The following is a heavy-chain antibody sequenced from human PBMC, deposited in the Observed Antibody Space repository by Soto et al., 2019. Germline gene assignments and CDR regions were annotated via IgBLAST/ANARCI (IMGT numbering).Heavy chain of an antibody. D-gene: IGHD4-4*01. CDR3: ARGRENYSYFDY. CDR1: GFTLSSYW. V-gene: IGHV3-74*01. CDR2: INSDGSST. Sequence: EVHLVESGGGLVQPGGSLRLSCAVSGFTLSSYWMHWVRQAPGEGLVWVSRINSDGSSTIYADSEKGRFTISRENAKNTVYLQMNSLRAEDTAIYYCARGRENYSYFDYWGQGILVTVSS. J-gene: IGHJ4*02.